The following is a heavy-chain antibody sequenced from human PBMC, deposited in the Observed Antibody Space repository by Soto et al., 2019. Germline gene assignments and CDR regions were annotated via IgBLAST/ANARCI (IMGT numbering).Heavy chain of an antibody. J-gene: IGHJ4*02. V-gene: IGHV1-69*01. CDR2: IIPIFGSA. D-gene: IGHD4-17*01. CDR3: ARDGGKHSGGIDY. CDR1: GGTFSSYS. Sequence: QVQLVQSGAEVKKPGSSVKVSCKASGGTFSSYSINWVRQAPGQGLEWMGEIIPIFGSANHAQKFQGRVTITAEESTSTAYMGLSRLRSADTAVYYCARDGGKHSGGIDYRGQGTLVTVSS.